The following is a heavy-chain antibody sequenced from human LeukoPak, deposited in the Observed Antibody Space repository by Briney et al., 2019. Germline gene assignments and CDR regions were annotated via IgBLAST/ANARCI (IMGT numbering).Heavy chain of an antibody. CDR2: ISSSGSTI. Sequence: PGGSLRLSCAASGFTFSDYEMNWVRPAPGKGLEWVSYISSSGSTIYYADSLKGRFTISRDNAKNSLYLQMNSLRAEDTAVYYCTPQYGSGSYYEKFDYWGQGTLVTVSS. CDR3: TPQYGSGSYYEKFDY. V-gene: IGHV3-48*03. CDR1: GFTFSDYE. J-gene: IGHJ4*02. D-gene: IGHD3-10*01.